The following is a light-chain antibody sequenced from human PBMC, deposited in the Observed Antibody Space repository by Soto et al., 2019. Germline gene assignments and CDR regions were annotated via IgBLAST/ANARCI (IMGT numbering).Light chain of an antibody. CDR3: QSYDSSLSGSSVV. J-gene: IGLJ2*01. Sequence: QPVLTQPPSVSGAPGQRVTISCTGSSSNIGAGYDVHWYQQLPGTAPKLLIYGNSNRPSGVPDRFSGSKSGTSASLAITGLQAEDAADYSCQSYDSSLSGSSVVFGGGTKLTVL. CDR1: SSNIGAGYD. CDR2: GNS. V-gene: IGLV1-40*01.